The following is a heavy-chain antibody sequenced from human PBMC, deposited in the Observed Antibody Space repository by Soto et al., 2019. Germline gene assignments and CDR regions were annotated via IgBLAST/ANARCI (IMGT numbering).Heavy chain of an antibody. J-gene: IGHJ6*02. V-gene: IGHV1-8*01. CDR1: GYTFTSYD. CDR3: ARGRYDYSNYEGPHYYYYYGMDV. Sequence: ASVKVSCKASGYTFTSYDINWVRQATGQGLEWMGWMNPNSGNTGYAQKFQGRVTMTRNTSISTAYMELSSLRSEDTAVYYCARGRYDYSNYEGPHYYYYYGMDVWGQGTTVTV. D-gene: IGHD4-4*01. CDR2: MNPNSGNT.